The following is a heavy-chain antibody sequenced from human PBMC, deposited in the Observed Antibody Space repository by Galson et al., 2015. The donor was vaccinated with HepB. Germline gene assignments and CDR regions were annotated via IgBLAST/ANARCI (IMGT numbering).Heavy chain of an antibody. CDR2: ISNSGGGI. Sequence: SLRLSCAASKFSISNYAMSWVRQAPGKGLEWVSGISNSGGGIYYTDSVKGSFTISRDNSKNNLSLQMNSLSSEDTAVYYCSILSGYSYGSRFAWVQGTLLTVSS. D-gene: IGHD5-18*01. CDR3: SILSGYSYGSRFA. CDR1: KFSISNYA. J-gene: IGHJ5*02. V-gene: IGHV3-23*01.